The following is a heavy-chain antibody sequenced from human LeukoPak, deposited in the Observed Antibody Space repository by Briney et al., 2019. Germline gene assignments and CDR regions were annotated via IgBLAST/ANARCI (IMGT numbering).Heavy chain of an antibody. J-gene: IGHJ4*02. D-gene: IGHD3-10*01. CDR1: GGSISSNMYS. V-gene: IGHV4-30-2*01. Sequence: SETLSLTCAVSGGSISSNMYSWSWIRQPPGKGLEWIGYIYHSGSTSYYPSLKSRVTVSVDRSKNQFSLKLSSVTAADTAVYFCASGSGSYFEYWGRGSLVTVSS. CDR3: ASGSGSYFEY. CDR2: IYHSGST.